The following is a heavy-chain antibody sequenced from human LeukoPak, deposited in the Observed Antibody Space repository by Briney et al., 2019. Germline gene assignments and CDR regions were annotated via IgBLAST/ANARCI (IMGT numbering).Heavy chain of an antibody. J-gene: IGHJ3*02. V-gene: IGHV4-59*01. CDR3: ARTARMQAAAFDI. CDR1: GGSISSYY. D-gene: IGHD2-21*02. Sequence: SETLSLTCTVSGGSISSYYWSWIRQPPGKGLEWIGYTYYSGSTNYNPSLKSRVTISVDTSKNQFSLKLSSVTAADTAVYYCARTARMQAAAFDIWGQGTMVTVSS. CDR2: TYYSGST.